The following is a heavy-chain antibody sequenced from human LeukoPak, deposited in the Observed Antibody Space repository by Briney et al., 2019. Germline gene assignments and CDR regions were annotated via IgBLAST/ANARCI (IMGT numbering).Heavy chain of an antibody. D-gene: IGHD5-24*01. CDR2: IYYSGST. CDR1: GGSISSSSYY. V-gene: IGHV4-39*01. CDR3: AVGRDGYKHIFDY. J-gene: IGHJ4*02. Sequence: SETLSLTCTVSGGSISSSSYYWGWIRQPPEKGLEWIGSIYYSGSTYYNPSLKSRVTISVDTSKNQFSLKLSSVTAADTAVYYCAVGRDGYKHIFDYWGQGTLVTVSS.